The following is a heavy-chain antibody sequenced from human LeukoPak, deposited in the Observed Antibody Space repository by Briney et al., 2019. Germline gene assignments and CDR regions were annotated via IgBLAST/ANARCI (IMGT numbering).Heavy chain of an antibody. Sequence: SETLSLTCTVSGGSISSYYWSWIRQPAGKGLEWIGRIYTSGSTNYNPSLKSRVTMSVDTSKNQFSLKLSSVTAADTAVYYCARAILDYGGNPERWFDPWGQGTLVTVSS. V-gene: IGHV4-4*07. D-gene: IGHD4-23*01. CDR1: GGSISSYY. CDR2: IYTSGST. J-gene: IGHJ5*02. CDR3: ARAILDYGGNPERWFDP.